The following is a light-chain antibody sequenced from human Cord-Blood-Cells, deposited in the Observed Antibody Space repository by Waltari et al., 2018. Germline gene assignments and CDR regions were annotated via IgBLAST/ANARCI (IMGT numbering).Light chain of an antibody. Sequence: SYELTQPPSVSVSPVQTASITCSGDKLGDKYACWYQQKPGQASVLVIYQDSKRPSGIPERFSGSNSGNTATLTISGTQAMDEADYYCQAWDSSTWVFGGGTKLTVL. V-gene: IGLV3-1*01. CDR2: QDS. CDR1: KLGDKY. J-gene: IGLJ3*02. CDR3: QAWDSSTWV.